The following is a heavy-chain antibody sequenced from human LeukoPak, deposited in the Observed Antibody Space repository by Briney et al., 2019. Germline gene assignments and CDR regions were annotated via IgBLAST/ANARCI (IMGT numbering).Heavy chain of an antibody. CDR1: GFTFRDPW. D-gene: IGHD7-27*01. V-gene: IGHV3-7*03. CDR2: IRDDGKEK. CDR3: ARDGVHWEEGDY. Sequence: PGGSLRLSCAASGFTFRDPWMTWVRQAPGKGLEWLANIRDDGKEKFYADSVKGRFTISKDNRRNTLYLQMNNLRPEDTAVYYCARDGVHWEEGDYWGTGTLVTVYS. J-gene: IGHJ4*02.